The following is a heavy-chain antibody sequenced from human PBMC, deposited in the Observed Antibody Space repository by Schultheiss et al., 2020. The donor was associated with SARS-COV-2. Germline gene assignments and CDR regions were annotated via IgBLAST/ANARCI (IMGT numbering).Heavy chain of an antibody. V-gene: IGHV3-33*01. Sequence: GESLKISCAASGFTFSSYGMHWVRQAPGKGLEWVAVIWYDGSNKYYADSVKGRFTISRDNSKNTVYLQMHSLRAEDTAVYYCARRGPYSSGWADYWGQGTLVTVSS. J-gene: IGHJ4*02. D-gene: IGHD6-19*01. CDR1: GFTFSSYG. CDR2: IWYDGSNK. CDR3: ARRGPYSSGWADY.